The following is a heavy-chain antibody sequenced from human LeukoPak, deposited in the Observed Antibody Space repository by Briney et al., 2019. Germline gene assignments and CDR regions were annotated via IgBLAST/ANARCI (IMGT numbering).Heavy chain of an antibody. V-gene: IGHV1-2*02. CDR2: INPNSGGT. CDR1: GYTFTGYY. CDR3: ARPYCSSTSRYYVY. D-gene: IGHD2-2*01. Sequence: ASVKVSCKASGYTFTGYYMHWVRQAPGQGLEWMGWINPNSGGTNYAQKFQGRVTMTRDTSISTAYMELSRLRSDDTAVYYCARPYCSSTSRYYVYWGQGTLVTVSS. J-gene: IGHJ4*02.